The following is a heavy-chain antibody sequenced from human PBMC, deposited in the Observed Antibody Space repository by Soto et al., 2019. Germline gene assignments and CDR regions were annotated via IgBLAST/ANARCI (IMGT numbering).Heavy chain of an antibody. Sequence: PSETLSLTCTVSGDSITSYYWSWIRQPPGKGLEWLGYIYYTGSTTYNPSLKSRVTISLDTSKNQFSLKLNSVTAADTAVYYCARHAFGSGFYYGMGVSGQGTTVTVSS. CDR2: IYYTGST. J-gene: IGHJ6*02. CDR3: ARHAFGSGFYYGMGV. CDR1: GDSITSYY. V-gene: IGHV4-59*08. D-gene: IGHD3-10*01.